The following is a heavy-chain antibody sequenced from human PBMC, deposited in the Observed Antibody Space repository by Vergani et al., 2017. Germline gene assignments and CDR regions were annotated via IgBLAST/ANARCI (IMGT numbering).Heavy chain of an antibody. CDR3: ARHLRGYRYGVFDY. Sequence: QVQLQESGPGLVKPSETLSLICDVFDFISNGHYWGWIRQSPGKGLEWIGGLYASGSTYYSPSLKSQVAISIDTSKNHFSLRLSSVTAADTAVYYCARHLRGYRYGVFDYWGQGREVTVSS. CDR1: DFISNGHY. V-gene: IGHV4-38-2*01. D-gene: IGHD5-18*01. CDR2: LYASGST. J-gene: IGHJ4*02.